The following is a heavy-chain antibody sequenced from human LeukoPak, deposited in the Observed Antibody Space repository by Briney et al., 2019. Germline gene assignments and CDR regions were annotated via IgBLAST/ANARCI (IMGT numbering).Heavy chain of an antibody. D-gene: IGHD2/OR15-2a*01. J-gene: IGHJ4*02. Sequence: GGSLRLSCAASGFSFRSYRMHWVRQAPGKGLVWVTRISPDGSSALSADSVRGRFTISRDNADNTLYLQSNSLRAEDTAVYYCARVSFCPRCHFDYWGQGTLVTVSS. CDR2: ISPDGSSA. V-gene: IGHV3-74*03. CDR3: ARVSFCPRCHFDY. CDR1: GFSFRSYR.